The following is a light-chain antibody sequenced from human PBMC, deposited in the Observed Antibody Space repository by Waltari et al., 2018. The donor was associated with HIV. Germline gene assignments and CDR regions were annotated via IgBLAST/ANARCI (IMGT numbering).Light chain of an antibody. Sequence: DIVMTQSPDSLVVSLGERATINCKSSQSVLYSSNNRNYLAWYQQKPGQPPKLLISWASTRESGVPDRFSGSGSRTDFTLTISRLQADDVAVYYCHQSYKTPFTFGGGTRVEIK. CDR3: HQSYKTPFT. CDR2: WAS. J-gene: IGKJ4*01. V-gene: IGKV4-1*01. CDR1: QSVLYSSNNRNY.